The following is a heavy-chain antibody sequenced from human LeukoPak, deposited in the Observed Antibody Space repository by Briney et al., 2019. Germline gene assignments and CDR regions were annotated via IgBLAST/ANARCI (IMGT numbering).Heavy chain of an antibody. CDR3: ARDNRAYDAFDI. V-gene: IGHV4-31*03. CDR1: GGSISSGGYS. J-gene: IGHJ3*02. CDR2: IYYSGST. Sequence: PSETLSLTCTVSGGSISSGGYSWSWIRQHPGKGLEWIGYIYYSGSTFYNPSLKSRVTISVDTSKNQFSLKLSSVTAVDTAVYYCARDNRAYDAFDIWGQGTMVTVSS. D-gene: IGHD3-10*01.